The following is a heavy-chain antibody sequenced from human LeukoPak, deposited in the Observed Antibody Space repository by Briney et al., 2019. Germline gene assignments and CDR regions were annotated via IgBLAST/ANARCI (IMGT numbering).Heavy chain of an antibody. V-gene: IGHV3-21*06. CDR3: ARVGDGATLEY. Sequence: GGSLRLSCAASGFTFSSYSMSWVRQAPGKGLEWVSSISSSSSYIYYADSVKGRFTVSRDNAKNLVYLQMNSLRVEDTAVYYCARVGDGATLEYWGQGTLVTVSS. CDR1: GFTFSSYS. J-gene: IGHJ4*02. CDR2: ISSSSSYI. D-gene: IGHD1-26*01.